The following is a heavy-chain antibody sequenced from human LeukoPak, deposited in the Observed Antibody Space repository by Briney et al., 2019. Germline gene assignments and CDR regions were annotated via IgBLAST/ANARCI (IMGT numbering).Heavy chain of an antibody. J-gene: IGHJ4*02. CDR2: IYYSGST. D-gene: IGHD6-19*01. Sequence: GSLRLSCAASGFTFSSYGMHWVRQATGKGLEWIGSIYYSGSTYYNPSLKSRVTISVDTSKNQFSLKLRSVTAADTAVYYCARGLIKGIAVAGTGWGQGTLFTVSS. V-gene: IGHV4-39*01. CDR1: GFTFSSYG. CDR3: ARGLIKGIAVAGTG.